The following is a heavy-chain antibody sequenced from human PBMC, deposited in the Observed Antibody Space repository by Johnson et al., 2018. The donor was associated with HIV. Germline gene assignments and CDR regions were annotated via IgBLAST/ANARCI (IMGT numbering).Heavy chain of an antibody. Sequence: VQLVESGGGLVQPGGSLRLSCAASGFTVSSNYMSWVRQAPGKGLEWVSVIYSGGSTYYADSVKGRFNISRDNAKNSLYLQMNSLRAEDTAVYYCARAHYGSGSLDIWGQGTMVTVSS. CDR1: GFTVSSNY. CDR2: IYSGGST. J-gene: IGHJ3*02. V-gene: IGHV3-66*01. D-gene: IGHD3-10*01. CDR3: ARAHYGSGSLDI.